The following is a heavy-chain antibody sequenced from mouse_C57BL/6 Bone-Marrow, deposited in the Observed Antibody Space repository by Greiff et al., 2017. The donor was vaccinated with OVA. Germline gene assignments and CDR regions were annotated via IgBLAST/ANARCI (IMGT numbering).Heavy chain of an antibody. CDR1: GFTFSRYA. J-gene: IGHJ4*01. CDR2: ISDGGSYT. V-gene: IGHV5-4*01. D-gene: IGHD2-2*01. Sequence: EVKLEESGGGLVKPGGSLKLSCAASGFTFSRYAMSWVRQTPDKRLEWVATISDGGSYTYSPDNVKGRFTISRDNAKNNLYLQMSHLKSEDTAMYYCARDRGYYGYEGIIYYYAMDYWGQGTSVTVSS. CDR3: ARDRGYYGYEGIIYYYAMDY.